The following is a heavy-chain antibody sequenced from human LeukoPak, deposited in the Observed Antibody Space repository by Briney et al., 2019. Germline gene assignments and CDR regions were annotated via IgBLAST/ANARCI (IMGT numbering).Heavy chain of an antibody. CDR1: GFTFSSYA. CDR3: ARDGPFSSTSWNAFDI. CDR2: ISGSGGST. V-gene: IGHV3-23*01. J-gene: IGHJ3*02. D-gene: IGHD2-2*01. Sequence: PGGSLRLSCAASGFTFSSYAMSWVRQAPGKGLEWVSAISGSGGSTYYADSVKGRFTISRDNAKNSLYLQMNSLRAEDTAVYYCARDGPFSSTSWNAFDIWGQGTMVTVSS.